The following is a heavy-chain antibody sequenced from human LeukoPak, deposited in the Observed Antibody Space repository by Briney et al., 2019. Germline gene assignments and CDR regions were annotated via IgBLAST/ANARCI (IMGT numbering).Heavy chain of an antibody. CDR2: IYYSGST. D-gene: IGHD5-12*01. J-gene: IGHJ5*02. CDR3: ARENPDSGYDYH. CDR1: GGSISSGGYY. V-gene: IGHV4-31*03. Sequence: SQTLSLTCTVSGGSISSGGYYWSWIRQHPGKGLEWIGYIYYSGSTYYNPSLKSRVTISVDTSKNQFSLKLSSVTAADTAVYYCARENPDSGYDYHWGQGTLVTVSS.